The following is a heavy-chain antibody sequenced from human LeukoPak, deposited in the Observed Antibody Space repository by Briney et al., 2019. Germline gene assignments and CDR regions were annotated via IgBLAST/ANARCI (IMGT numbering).Heavy chain of an antibody. V-gene: IGHV4-34*01. Sequence: PSETLSLTCAVYGGSFSTYYWSWIRQPPGKGLEWVGEINHSGSTNYNPSLKSRVTISVDTSRNQFSLRLSSVTAADTAVYYCATGRGPQLVDWGQGTLVTVSS. D-gene: IGHD6-13*01. CDR2: INHSGST. CDR1: GGSFSTYY. J-gene: IGHJ4*02. CDR3: ATGRGPQLVD.